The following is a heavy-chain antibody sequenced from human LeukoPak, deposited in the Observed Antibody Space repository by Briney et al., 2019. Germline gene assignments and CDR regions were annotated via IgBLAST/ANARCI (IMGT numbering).Heavy chain of an antibody. V-gene: IGHV5-51*01. D-gene: IGHD3-9*01. Sequence: GESLKISCKGSGYSFTSYWIGWVRQMPGKGLEWMGIIYPGDSDTRYSPSFQGQVTISADKSISTAYLQWSSLKASDTAMYYCARQNPDILTGPDAFDIWGQGTMVTVSS. CDR3: ARQNPDILTGPDAFDI. J-gene: IGHJ3*02. CDR1: GYSFTSYW. CDR2: IYPGDSDT.